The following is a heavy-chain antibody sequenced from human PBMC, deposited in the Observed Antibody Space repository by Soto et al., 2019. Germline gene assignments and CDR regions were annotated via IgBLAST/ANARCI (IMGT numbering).Heavy chain of an antibody. CDR3: ARRGYSSSWGYWYFDL. Sequence: QVQLVQSGAEVKKPGASVKVSCKASGYTFTSYDINWVRQATGQGLEWMGWMNTNSGKTGYAQKFQGRVTMTRNTSISTAYMELSSLRSEDPAGYYCARRGYSSSWGYWYFDLWGRGTLVIVSS. J-gene: IGHJ2*01. V-gene: IGHV1-8*01. CDR2: MNTNSGKT. CDR1: GYTFTSYD. D-gene: IGHD6-13*01.